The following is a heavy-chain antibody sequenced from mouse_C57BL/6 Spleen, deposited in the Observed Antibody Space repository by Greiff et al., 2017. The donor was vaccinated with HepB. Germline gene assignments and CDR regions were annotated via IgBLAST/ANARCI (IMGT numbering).Heavy chain of an antibody. Sequence: VQLQQSGPELVKPGASVKISCKASGYAFSSSWMNWVKQRPGKGLEWIGRLYPGDGDTNYNGKFKGKATLTADKSSSTAYMQLSSLTSEESAVYFCANDYGSSYGFDYWGQGTTLTVSS. D-gene: IGHD1-1*01. V-gene: IGHV1-82*01. CDR2: LYPGDGDT. CDR1: GYAFSSSW. J-gene: IGHJ2*01. CDR3: ANDYGSSYGFDY.